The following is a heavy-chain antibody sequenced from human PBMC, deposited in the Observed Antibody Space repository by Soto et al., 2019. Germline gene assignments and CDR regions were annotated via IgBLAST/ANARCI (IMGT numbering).Heavy chain of an antibody. Sequence: QVQLQESGPGLVKPSETLSLTCTVSGGSVSSGSYYWSWIRQPPGKGLEWIGYIYYSGSTNYNPSLKSRVTISVDTSKNQFSLKLSSVTAADTAVYYCARISGYSYGLPPYFDYWGQGTLVTVPS. CDR2: IYYSGST. D-gene: IGHD5-18*01. V-gene: IGHV4-61*01. J-gene: IGHJ4*02. CDR3: ARISGYSYGLPPYFDY. CDR1: GGSVSSGSYY.